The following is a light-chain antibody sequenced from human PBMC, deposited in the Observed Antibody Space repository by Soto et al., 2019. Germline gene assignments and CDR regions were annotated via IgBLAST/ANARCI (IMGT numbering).Light chain of an antibody. Sequence: QSVLTQPPSVSGSPGQSVTISCTGTSGDIGSYNRVSWFQQPPGTAPQLMIYEVTNRPSGVPDRFSGSKSGNTASLIISGIQTEDETSNSTPFVFGTGTKVTVL. V-gene: IGLV2-18*01. CDR2: EVT. CDR1: SGDIGSYNR. CDR3: PFV. J-gene: IGLJ1*01.